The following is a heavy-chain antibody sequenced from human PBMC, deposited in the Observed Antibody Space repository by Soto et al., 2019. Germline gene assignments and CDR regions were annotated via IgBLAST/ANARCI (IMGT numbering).Heavy chain of an antibody. CDR3: AAGQDPVVASRQGYGMDV. CDR2: IVVGSGNT. D-gene: IGHD2-21*01. CDR1: GFTFSSSA. V-gene: IGHV1-58*01. J-gene: IGHJ6*02. Sequence: SVTVSRKAGGFTFSSSAVQWVRQARGPRLEWIGWIVVGSGNTNYAQTFQERVTITRDKSTSTAYMELSSLRSEDTAVYYCAAGQDPVVASRQGYGMDVWGQGTTVTVSS.